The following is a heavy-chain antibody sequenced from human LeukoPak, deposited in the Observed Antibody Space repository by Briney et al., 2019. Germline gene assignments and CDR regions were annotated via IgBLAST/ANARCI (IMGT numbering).Heavy chain of an antibody. D-gene: IGHD2-15*01. CDR2: VRGDGDGT. CDR3: AKDFSRSWWYGMGV. CDR1: GFTLDDYT. Sequence: GGSLRLSCAASGFTLDDYTMHWVRHAPGKGLDWVSVVRGDGDGTYYADSVEGRFTISRDNSKNSLYLQMDSLRTEDTALYYCAKDFSRSWWYGMGVWGQGSTVTVSS. V-gene: IGHV3-43*01. J-gene: IGHJ6*02.